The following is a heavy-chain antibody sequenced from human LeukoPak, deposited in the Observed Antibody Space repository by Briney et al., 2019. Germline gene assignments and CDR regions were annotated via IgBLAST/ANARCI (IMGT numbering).Heavy chain of an antibody. V-gene: IGHV3-23*01. Sequence: PGGSLRLSCAASGFTFSDYYMSWIRQAPGKGLEWVSAISGSGGSTYHADSVKGRFTISRDNSKNTLFLQMNSLRAEDTAVYYCAKGPLIEVAGTTWDHWGQGTLVTVSS. CDR1: GFTFSDYY. D-gene: IGHD6-19*01. J-gene: IGHJ4*02. CDR3: AKGPLIEVAGTTWDH. CDR2: ISGSGGST.